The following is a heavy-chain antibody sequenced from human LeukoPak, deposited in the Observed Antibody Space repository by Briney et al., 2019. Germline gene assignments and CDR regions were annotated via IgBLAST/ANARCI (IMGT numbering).Heavy chain of an antibody. Sequence: GGSLKISCKGSGYSFTSYWIGWVRQMPGKGLEWMGIIYPGDSDTRYSPSFQGQVTISADKSISTAYLQWSSLKASDTAMYYCARGAPYYYDSSGYYNWFDPWGQGTLVTVSS. V-gene: IGHV5-51*01. J-gene: IGHJ5*02. CDR2: IYPGDSDT. D-gene: IGHD3-22*01. CDR1: GYSFTSYW. CDR3: ARGAPYYYDSSGYYNWFDP.